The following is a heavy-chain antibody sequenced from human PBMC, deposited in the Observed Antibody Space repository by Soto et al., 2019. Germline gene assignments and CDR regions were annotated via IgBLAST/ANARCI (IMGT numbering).Heavy chain of an antibody. V-gene: IGHV1-3*01. CDR1: GYTFTNYA. CDR2: INAGDGST. Sequence: GASVKVSCKASGYTFTNYAMHWVRQAPGHRLEWVGWINAGDGSTKYSQNFQGRVTITRDTSASTVFMELASLRSEDTAVYYCARPNTGWDYWGQGALVTVSS. CDR3: ARPNTGWDY. J-gene: IGHJ4*02. D-gene: IGHD6-19*01.